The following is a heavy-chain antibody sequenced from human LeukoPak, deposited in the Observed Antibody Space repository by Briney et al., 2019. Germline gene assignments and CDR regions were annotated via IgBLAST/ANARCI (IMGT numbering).Heavy chain of an antibody. D-gene: IGHD3-22*01. CDR3: AKDEKGYYHDTSGYPDAFDI. CDR2: INAGNGNT. V-gene: IGHV1-3*01. CDR1: GYDFTSYA. J-gene: IGHJ3*02. Sequence: ASVKVSCKASGYDFTSYAMHWVRQAPGQRLEWMGWINAGNGNTKYSQKFQDRVTVTRDTSTSTAYMELSSLRSEDTAVYYCAKDEKGYYHDTSGYPDAFDIWGQGTMVTVSS.